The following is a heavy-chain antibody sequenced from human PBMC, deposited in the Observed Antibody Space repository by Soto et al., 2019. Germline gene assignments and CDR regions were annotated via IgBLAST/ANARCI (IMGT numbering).Heavy chain of an antibody. D-gene: IGHD2-15*01. CDR2: IKQDGSEK. V-gene: IGHV3-7*01. CDR1: GFTFSSYW. J-gene: IGHJ6*04. Sequence: PGGSLRLSCAASGFTFSSYWMSWVRQAPGKGLEWVANIKQDGSEKYYVDSVKGRFTISRDNAKNSLYLQMNSLRAEDTAVYYCASIGCSSKDDYYYGMDVWGKGTTVTGSS. CDR3: ASIGCSSKDDYYYGMDV.